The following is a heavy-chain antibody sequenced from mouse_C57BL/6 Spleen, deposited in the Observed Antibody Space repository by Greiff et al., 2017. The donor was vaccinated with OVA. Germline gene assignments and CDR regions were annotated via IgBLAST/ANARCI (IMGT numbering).Heavy chain of an antibody. V-gene: IGHV1-26*01. Sequence: VQLQQSGPELVKPGASVKISCKASGYTFTDYYMNWVKQSHGKSLEWIGDINPNNGGTSYNQKFKGKATLTVDKSSSTAYMELRSLTSEDSAVYYCARGGVLGAMDYWGQGTSVTVSS. CDR3: ARGGVLGAMDY. D-gene: IGHD3-3*01. CDR2: INPNNGGT. J-gene: IGHJ4*01. CDR1: GYTFTDYY.